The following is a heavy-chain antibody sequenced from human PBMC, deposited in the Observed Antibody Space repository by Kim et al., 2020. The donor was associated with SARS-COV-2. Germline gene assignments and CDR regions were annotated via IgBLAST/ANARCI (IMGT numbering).Heavy chain of an antibody. CDR2: ISGSGGST. CDR3: AKDHRGDGYNLYYFDY. V-gene: IGHV3-23*01. CDR1: GFTFSSYA. J-gene: IGHJ4*02. D-gene: IGHD5-12*01. Sequence: GGSLRLSCAASGFTFSSYAMSWVRQAPGKGLEWVSAISGSGGSTYYADSVKGRFTISRDNSKNTLYLQMNSLRAEDTAVYYCAKDHRGDGYNLYYFDYWGQGTLVTVSS.